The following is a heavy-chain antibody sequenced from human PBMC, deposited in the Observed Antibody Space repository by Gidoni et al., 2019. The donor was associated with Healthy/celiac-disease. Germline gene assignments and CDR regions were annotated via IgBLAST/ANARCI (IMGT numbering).Heavy chain of an antibody. D-gene: IGHD6-13*01. CDR3: ARGGSSWSYYFDY. CDR1: GGSISSYY. Sequence: QVQLQASGPGLVKPWETLSLTCTVSGGSISSYYWSWIRQPPGKGLEWIGYIYYSGSTNYNPSLKSRVTISVDTSKNQFSLKLSSVTAADTAVYYCARGGSSWSYYFDYWGQGTLVTVSS. V-gene: IGHV4-59*01. J-gene: IGHJ4*02. CDR2: IYYSGST.